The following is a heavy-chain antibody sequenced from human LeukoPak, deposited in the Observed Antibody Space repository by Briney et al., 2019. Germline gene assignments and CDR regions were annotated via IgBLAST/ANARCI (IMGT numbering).Heavy chain of an antibody. Sequence: GASVKVSCKASGYTFTSYYIHWVRQAPGQGLEWMGIINPSGGSTSYAQKFQGRVTMTRDTSTSTVYMELSSLRSEDTAVYYCATVTTAAGRRNYFDYWGQGTLATVSS. CDR3: ATVTTAAGRRNYFDY. CDR1: GYTFTSYY. D-gene: IGHD6-13*01. J-gene: IGHJ4*02. CDR2: INPSGGST. V-gene: IGHV1-46*01.